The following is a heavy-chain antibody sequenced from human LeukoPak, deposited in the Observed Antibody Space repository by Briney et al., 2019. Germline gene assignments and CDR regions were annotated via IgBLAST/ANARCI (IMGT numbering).Heavy chain of an antibody. V-gene: IGHV1-18*04. J-gene: IGHJ6*04. CDR3: ARDGYCSGSSCYNSRYGMDV. CDR2: ISAYSGNT. Sequence: ASVKVSCKASGYTFASYGITWVRQAPGQGLEWMGWISAYSGNTDYAQKLQGRVTMTTDTSTSTAYMELRSLRSDDTAVYYCARDGYCSGSSCYNSRYGMDVWGKGTTVTVSS. D-gene: IGHD2-15*01. CDR1: GYTFASYG.